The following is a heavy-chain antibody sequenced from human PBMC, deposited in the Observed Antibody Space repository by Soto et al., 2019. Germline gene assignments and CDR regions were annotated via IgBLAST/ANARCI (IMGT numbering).Heavy chain of an antibody. D-gene: IGHD3-22*01. V-gene: IGHV2-70*01. CDR3: ARIPCGNYYTENFFDP. CDR1: GFSLTTNGMC. CDR2: IDWDDNT. Sequence: GSGPTLVNPTQTLTLTCTFSGFSLTTNGMCLSWIRQPPGKALEWLALIDWDDNTYYSTSLNNGLTLSKDTSKNQVVLLVRHMGPVDTATYYCARIPCGNYYTENFFDPWGQGIPVTVSS. J-gene: IGHJ5*02.